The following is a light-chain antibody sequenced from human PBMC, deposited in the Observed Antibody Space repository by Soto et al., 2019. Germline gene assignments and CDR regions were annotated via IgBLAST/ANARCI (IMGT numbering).Light chain of an antibody. CDR3: CSYAGSSTDVV. CDR2: EGS. Sequence: QPVLTQPASVSGSPGQSITISCTGTSSDVGSYNLVSWYQQHPGKAPKLMIYEGSKRPSGVSNRFSGSKSGNTASLTIAGLQAEDEADYYCCSYAGSSTDVVFGGGTKLTVL. J-gene: IGLJ2*01. CDR1: SSDVGSYNL. V-gene: IGLV2-23*01.